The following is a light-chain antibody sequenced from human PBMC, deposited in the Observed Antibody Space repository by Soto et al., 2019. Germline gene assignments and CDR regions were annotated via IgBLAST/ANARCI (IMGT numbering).Light chain of an antibody. V-gene: IGKV3-20*01. J-gene: IGKJ2*01. CDR2: GAS. CDR3: QQYGSSPYT. Sequence: EIVLTHSPGTLSLSPGEKPTLSCRASQRVSSSYLAWNQQKPGQAPRLLIYGASSRATGIPDRFSGSGSGTDFTLTISRLEPEDFAVYYCQQYGSSPYTFGQGTKLEIK. CDR1: QRVSSSY.